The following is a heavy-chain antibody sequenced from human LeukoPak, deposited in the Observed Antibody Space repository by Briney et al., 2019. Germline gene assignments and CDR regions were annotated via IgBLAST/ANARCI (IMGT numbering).Heavy chain of an antibody. Sequence: ASVKVSCKASGYTFTSYDINWVRQATGQGLEWMGWMNPNSGNTGYAQKFQGRVTMTRNTSISTAYMELSSLRSEDTAVYYCAREWDLRPQGAFDIWGQGTMVTVSS. D-gene: IGHD1-26*01. CDR3: AREWDLRPQGAFDI. CDR2: MNPNSGNT. V-gene: IGHV1-8*01. J-gene: IGHJ3*02. CDR1: GYTFTSYD.